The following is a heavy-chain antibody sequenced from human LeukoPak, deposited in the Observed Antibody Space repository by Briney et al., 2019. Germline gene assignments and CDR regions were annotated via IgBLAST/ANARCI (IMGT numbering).Heavy chain of an antibody. D-gene: IGHD3-10*01. CDR3: VKVAKYYYGSETYYFFEQ. CDR2: ISSSGSTI. CDR1: GFTFSSYE. V-gene: IGHV3-48*03. Sequence: GSLRLSCAASGFTFSSYEMNWVRQAPGKGLEWVSYISSSGSTIYYADSVKGRFTISRDNAKNSLYLQMNSLRVEDTAIYYCVKVAKYYYGSETYYFFEQWGQGTPVTASS. J-gene: IGHJ4*02.